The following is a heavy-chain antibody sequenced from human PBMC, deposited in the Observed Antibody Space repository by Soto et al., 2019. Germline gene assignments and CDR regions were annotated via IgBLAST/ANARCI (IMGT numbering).Heavy chain of an antibody. V-gene: IGHV1-46*01. CDR2: INPSGGST. CDR3: AREYYHDSSGYSGGVGSHGEYYFDY. CDR1: GYTFTSYY. D-gene: IGHD3-22*01. Sequence: GASVKVSCKASGYTFTSYYMHWVRQAPGQGLEWMGIINPSGGSTSYAQKFQGRVTMTRDTSTSTVYMELSSLRSEDTAVYYCAREYYHDSSGYSGGVGSHGEYYFDYWGQGTLVTVSS. J-gene: IGHJ4*02.